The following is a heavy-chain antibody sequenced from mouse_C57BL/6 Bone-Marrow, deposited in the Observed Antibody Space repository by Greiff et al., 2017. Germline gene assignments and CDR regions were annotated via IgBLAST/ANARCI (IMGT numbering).Heavy chain of an antibody. V-gene: IGHV1-59*01. J-gene: IGHJ3*01. CDR3: ARWRDGYYGGFAY. CDR2: IDPSDSYT. D-gene: IGHD2-3*01. CDR1: GYTFTSYW. Sequence: QVQLQQPGAELVRPGTSVKLSCKASGYTFTSYWMHWVKQRPGQGLEWIGVIDPSDSYTNYNQKFKGKATLTVDTSSSTAYMQLSSLTSEDSAVYYCARWRDGYYGGFAYGGQGTLVTVSA.